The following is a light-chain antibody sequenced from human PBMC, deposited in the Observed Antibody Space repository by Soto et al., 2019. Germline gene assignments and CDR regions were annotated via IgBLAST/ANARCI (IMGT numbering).Light chain of an antibody. CDR1: SSNIGNNA. CDR3: AAWDDSLNGVV. CDR2: YDD. J-gene: IGLJ2*01. V-gene: IGLV1-36*01. Sequence: QSVLTQPPSVSEAPRQRVTISCSGSSSNIGNNAVNWYQQLPGKAPKLLIYYDDLLPSGVSDRFSGSKSGTSASLAISGLPSEDEADYYCAAWDDSLNGVVVGGGTKVTVL.